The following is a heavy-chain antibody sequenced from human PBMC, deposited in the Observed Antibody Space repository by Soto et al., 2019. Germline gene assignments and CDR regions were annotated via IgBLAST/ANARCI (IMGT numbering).Heavy chain of an antibody. D-gene: IGHD3-10*01. V-gene: IGHV1-46*03. CDR2: INPSGGST. J-gene: IGHJ6*03. Sequence: QVQLVQSGAEVKKPGASVKVSCKASGYTFTSYYMHWVRQAPGQGLEWMGIINPSGGSTSYAQKFQGRVTMTRDTSTSTVYMELSSLRSEDTAVYYCARDGAYYGLDYYYYMDVWGNGTTVTVSS. CDR1: GYTFTSYY. CDR3: ARDGAYYGLDYYYYMDV.